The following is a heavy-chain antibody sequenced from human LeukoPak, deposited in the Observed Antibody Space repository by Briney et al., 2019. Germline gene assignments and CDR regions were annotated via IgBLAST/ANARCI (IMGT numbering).Heavy chain of an antibody. CDR2: INQDGSEM. Sequence: PGGSLRLSCAASGFTFNGYWMSWVRQAPGKGLEWVANINQDGSEMYYVDSLKGRFTISRDNAKNSLYPQMNSLRAEDAAVYYCARDRVWTVLYWGQGILVTVSP. J-gene: IGHJ4*02. D-gene: IGHD6-13*01. V-gene: IGHV3-7*01. CDR1: GFTFNGYW. CDR3: ARDRVWTVLY.